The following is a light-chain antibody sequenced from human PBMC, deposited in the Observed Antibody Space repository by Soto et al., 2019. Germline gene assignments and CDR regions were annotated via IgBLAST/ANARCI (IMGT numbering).Light chain of an antibody. CDR3: TSYTSSSTLYF. Sequence: QSVLTQPASVSGSPGQSITISCTGTSSDVGGYNYVSWYQQHPRTAPKLMIYDVRNRASGASNRFSGSKSGNTPSPTISGFKAEDEANYYCTSYTSSSTLYFLGTGPKVTVL. CDR1: SSDVGGYNY. V-gene: IGLV2-14*01. J-gene: IGLJ1*01. CDR2: DVR.